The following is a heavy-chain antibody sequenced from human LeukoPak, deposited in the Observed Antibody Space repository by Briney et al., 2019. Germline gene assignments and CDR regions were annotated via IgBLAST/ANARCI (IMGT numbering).Heavy chain of an antibody. J-gene: IGHJ4*02. V-gene: IGHV3-11*04. CDR2: ISSSGSTI. D-gene: IGHD3-10*01. Sequence: KAGGSLRLSCAASGFTFSDYYMSWIRQAPGKGLEWVSYISSSGSTIYYADSVKGRFTISRDNSKNTLYLEMNSLRAEDTAVYYCAKDIGSYYDYWGQGILVTVSS. CDR3: AKDIGSYYDY. CDR1: GFTFSDYY.